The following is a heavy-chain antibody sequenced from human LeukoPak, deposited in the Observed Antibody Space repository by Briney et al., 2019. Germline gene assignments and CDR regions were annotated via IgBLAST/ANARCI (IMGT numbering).Heavy chain of an antibody. CDR1: GYNFTTYW. V-gene: IGHV5-51*01. CDR3: ARGSGYDFDDF. Sequence: GESLKISCKASGYNFTTYWIGWVRQMPDKGLEWVGIIYPGDSDTRYSPSFQGQVTISADKSIKTAYLQWSSLKASDTAMYYCARGSGYDFDDFWGQGTLVTVSS. CDR2: IYPGDSDT. J-gene: IGHJ4*02. D-gene: IGHD5-12*01.